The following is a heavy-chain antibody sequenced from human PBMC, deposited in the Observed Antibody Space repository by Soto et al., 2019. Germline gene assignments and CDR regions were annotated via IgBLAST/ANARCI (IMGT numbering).Heavy chain of an antibody. V-gene: IGHV4-34*01. D-gene: IGHD3-10*01. CDR1: GGSFSGYY. CDR3: ARLVYDTRLNYMYFDF. CDR2: INHSGST. Sequence: SETLSLTCAVYGGSFSGYYWSWIRQPPGKGLEWIGEINHSGSTNYNPSLERRVAISVDTSKNQFSLKLTSVTAADTAIYFCARLVYDTRLNYMYFDFWGQGALVTVSS. J-gene: IGHJ4*02.